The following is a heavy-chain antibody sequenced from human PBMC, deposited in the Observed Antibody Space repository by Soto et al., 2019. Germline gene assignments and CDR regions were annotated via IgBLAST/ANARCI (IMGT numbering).Heavy chain of an antibody. Sequence: SVKVSCKASGFTFTSSAVQWERQARGQRLEWIGWIVVGSGNTNYAQKFQERVTITRDMSTSTAYMELSSLRSEDTAVYYCAAEGVGATGGYYYYGMDVWGQGTTVTCSS. V-gene: IGHV1-58*01. CDR1: GFTFTSSA. CDR2: IVVGSGNT. J-gene: IGHJ6*02. CDR3: AAEGVGATGGYYYYGMDV. D-gene: IGHD1-26*01.